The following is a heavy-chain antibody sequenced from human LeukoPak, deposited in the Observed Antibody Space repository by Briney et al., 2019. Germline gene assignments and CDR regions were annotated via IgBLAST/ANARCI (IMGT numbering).Heavy chain of an antibody. CDR2: ISGSGGST. CDR1: GFTFSSYA. D-gene: IGHD1-26*01. CDR3: ARVWANSGNYYGEDY. V-gene: IGHV3-23*01. Sequence: GGSLRLSCAASGFTFSSYAMSWVRQATGKGLEWVSAISGSGGSTYYADSVKGLFTISRDNAKNSLYLQMNSLRAEDTAVYYCARVWANSGNYYGEDYWGQGTLVTVSS. J-gene: IGHJ4*02.